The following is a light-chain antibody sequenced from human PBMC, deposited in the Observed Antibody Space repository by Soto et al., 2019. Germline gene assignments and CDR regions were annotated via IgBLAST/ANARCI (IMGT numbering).Light chain of an antibody. CDR1: SSDVGDYNY. J-gene: IGLJ3*02. CDR3: TSYAGTWV. CDR2: EVS. Sequence: QSALTQPPSASGSPGQSVTISCTGTSSDVGDYNYVSWYQQHPGKAPKLMIYEVSKWPSGVPDRFSGSKSGNTASLTVSGLQAEDEADYYCTSYAGTWVFGGGTKLTVL. V-gene: IGLV2-8*01.